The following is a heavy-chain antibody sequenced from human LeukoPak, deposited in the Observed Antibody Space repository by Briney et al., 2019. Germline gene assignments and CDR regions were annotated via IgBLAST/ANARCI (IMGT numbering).Heavy chain of an antibody. CDR1: GFMFSSYA. CDR3: ARVRITRANWFDP. Sequence: GGSLRLSCAASGFMFSSYAMTWVRQAPGKGLEWVSAISGSGGSTHYADSVKGRFTISRDIAKNTLYLQMNSLRVEDTAVYYCARVRITRANWFDPWGQGTLVTVSS. CDR2: ISGSGGST. V-gene: IGHV3-23*01. D-gene: IGHD2-2*01. J-gene: IGHJ5*02.